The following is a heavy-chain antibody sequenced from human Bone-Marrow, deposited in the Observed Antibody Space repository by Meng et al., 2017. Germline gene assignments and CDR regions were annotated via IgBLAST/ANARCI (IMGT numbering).Heavy chain of an antibody. V-gene: IGHV1-18*01. CDR1: GYTLTTYG. Sequence: QVQLVQSGAEVKKPEASVKVSCKVSGYTLTTYGVIWVRQAPGQGLEWMGWLSPNNGDTYYAQKLQGRVTMTTDTSTSTAYMELRSLTSDDTAIYYCAREGHYYDFFDYWGQGTLVTVSS. J-gene: IGHJ4*02. CDR3: AREGHYYDFFDY. CDR2: LSPNNGDT. D-gene: IGHD3/OR15-3a*01.